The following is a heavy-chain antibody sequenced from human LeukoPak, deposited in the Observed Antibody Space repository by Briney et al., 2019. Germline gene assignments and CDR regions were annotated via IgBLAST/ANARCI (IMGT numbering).Heavy chain of an antibody. CDR3: ARVISGSSWYKYDY. V-gene: IGHV1-2*06. J-gene: IGHJ4*02. CDR2: INPNSGGT. Sequence: ASVKVSCKASGYTFIGYYMHWVRQAPGQGLEWMGRINPNSGGTKYAQKFQGRVTMTRDTSISTAYMELSRLRSDDTAVYYCARVISGSSWYKYDYWGQGTLVTVSS. CDR1: GYTFIGYY. D-gene: IGHD6-13*01.